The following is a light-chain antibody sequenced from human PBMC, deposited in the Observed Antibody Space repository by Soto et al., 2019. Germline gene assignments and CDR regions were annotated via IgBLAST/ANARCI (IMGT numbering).Light chain of an antibody. Sequence: QPVLTQPPSASGTPGQWVTISCSGSSSNIGSNYVYWYQQLPGTAPKLLISTNDQRPSGVPDRISGSKSGTSASLAISGLRSEDEADYYCAAWDDSLSGVVFGGGTKVTVL. V-gene: IGLV1-47*01. CDR1: SSNIGSNY. CDR2: TND. J-gene: IGLJ3*02. CDR3: AAWDDSLSGVV.